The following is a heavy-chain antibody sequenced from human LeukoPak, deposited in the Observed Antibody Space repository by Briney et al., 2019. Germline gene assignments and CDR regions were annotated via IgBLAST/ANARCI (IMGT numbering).Heavy chain of an antibody. CDR3: AKPQLGYCSGGSCQDFDY. CDR2: IRYDGSNK. D-gene: IGHD2-15*01. V-gene: IGHV3-30*02. Sequence: GGSLRLSCAASGFTFSSYGMHWVRQAPGKGLEWVAFIRYDGSNKYYADSVKGRFTISRDNSKSTLYLQMNSLRAEDTAVYYCAKPQLGYCSGGSCQDFDYWGRGTLVTVSS. CDR1: GFTFSSYG. J-gene: IGHJ4*02.